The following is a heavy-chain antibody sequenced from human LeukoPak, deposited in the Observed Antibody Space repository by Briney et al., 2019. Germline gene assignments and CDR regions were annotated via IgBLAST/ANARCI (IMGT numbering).Heavy chain of an antibody. CDR1: GYTFTSYD. D-gene: IGHD3-16*01. Sequence: ASVKVSCKASGYTFTSYDINWVRQATGQGLEWIGWMNPNSGNTGYAQKFQGRVTMTRNTSISTAYMELSSLRSEDTAVYYCVRGRNIMITFGGVAPDYWGQGTLVTASS. CDR3: VRGRNIMITFGGVAPDY. J-gene: IGHJ4*02. V-gene: IGHV1-8*01. CDR2: MNPNSGNT.